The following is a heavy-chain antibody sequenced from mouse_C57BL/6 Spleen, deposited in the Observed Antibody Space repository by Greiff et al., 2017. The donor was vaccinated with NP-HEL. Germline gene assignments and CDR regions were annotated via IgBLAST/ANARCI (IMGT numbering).Heavy chain of an antibody. CDR1: GFTFSNYW. V-gene: IGHV6-3*01. Sequence: EVKLMESGGGLVQPGGSMKLSCVASGFTFSNYWMNWVRQSPEKGLEWVAQIRLKSDNYATHYAESVKGRFTISRDDSKSSVYLQMNNLRAEDTGIYYCPTVVAPYYYAMDYWGQGTSVTVSS. J-gene: IGHJ4*01. CDR3: PTVVAPYYYAMDY. CDR2: IRLKSDNYAT. D-gene: IGHD1-1*01.